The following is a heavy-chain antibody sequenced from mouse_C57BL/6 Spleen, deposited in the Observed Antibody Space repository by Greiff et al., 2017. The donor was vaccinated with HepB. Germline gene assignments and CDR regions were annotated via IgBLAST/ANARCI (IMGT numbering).Heavy chain of an antibody. Sequence: QVQLKQPGAELVMPGASVKLSCKASGYTFTSYWMHWVKQRPGQGLEWIGEIDPSDSYTNYNQKFKGKSTLTVDKSSSTAYMQLSSLTSEDSAVYYCARSPLYDGSWGQGTTLTVSS. J-gene: IGHJ2*01. CDR2: IDPSDSYT. V-gene: IGHV1-69*01. CDR1: GYTFTSYW. CDR3: ARSPLYDGS. D-gene: IGHD2-3*01.